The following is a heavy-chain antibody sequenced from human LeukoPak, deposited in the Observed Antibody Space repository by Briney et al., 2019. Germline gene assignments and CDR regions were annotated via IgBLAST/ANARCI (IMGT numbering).Heavy chain of an antibody. Sequence: PSETLFLTCTVSGGSINSNYWNWIRQPPGKGLEWIGHIYYSGSTNYSPSLNSRVTISLDTSKNQFSLEMRSVTAADTAVYYCARDTVGTYGMDVWGQGTSVTVSS. D-gene: IGHD2-8*02. CDR3: ARDTVGTYGMDV. CDR2: IYYSGST. V-gene: IGHV4-59*01. CDR1: GGSINSNY. J-gene: IGHJ6*02.